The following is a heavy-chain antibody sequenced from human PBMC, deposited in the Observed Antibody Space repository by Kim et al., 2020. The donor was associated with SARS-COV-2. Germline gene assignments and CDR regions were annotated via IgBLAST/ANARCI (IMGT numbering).Heavy chain of an antibody. V-gene: IGHV4-31*03. CDR3: ARDGTDNWFDP. CDR2: IYYSGST. Sequence: TLSLTCTVSGGSISSGGYYWSWIRQHPGKGLEWIGYIYYSGSTYYNPSLKSRVTISVDTSKNQFSLKLSSVTAADTAVYYCARDGTDNWFDPWGQGTLVTVSS. CDR1: GGSISSGGYY. J-gene: IGHJ5*02.